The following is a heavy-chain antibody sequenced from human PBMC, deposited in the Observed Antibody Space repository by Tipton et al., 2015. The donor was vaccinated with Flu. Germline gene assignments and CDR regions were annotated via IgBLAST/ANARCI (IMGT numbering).Heavy chain of an antibody. D-gene: IGHD6-19*01. V-gene: IGHV4-59*02. CDR2: VHYSGSS. CDR1: GGFVSSYF. J-gene: IGHJ4*02. Sequence: TLSLTCTVSGGFVSSYFWTWIRQAPGKGLDWIGYVHYSGSSNYSPSLKSRVTISLDASKNQFSLQLTSVTAADTAIYYCARAVGYDSGYCFDSWGQGTLVTVSS. CDR3: ARAVGYDSGYCFDS.